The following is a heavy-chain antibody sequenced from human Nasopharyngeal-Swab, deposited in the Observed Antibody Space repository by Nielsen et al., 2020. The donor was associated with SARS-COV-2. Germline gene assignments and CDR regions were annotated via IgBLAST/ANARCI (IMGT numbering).Heavy chain of an antibody. CDR2: IYSDGST. CDR1: GFTVSSNY. CDR3: ARGYKCGNC. V-gene: IGHV3-53*01. Sequence: GESLKISCAASGFTVSSNYMSWVRQAPGKGLEWVSFIYSDGSTSYTDSVKGRFTISRDNSKNTLYLQMNSLRAEDTAVYYCARGYKCGNCWGQGTLVTVSS. D-gene: IGHD5-18*01. J-gene: IGHJ4*02.